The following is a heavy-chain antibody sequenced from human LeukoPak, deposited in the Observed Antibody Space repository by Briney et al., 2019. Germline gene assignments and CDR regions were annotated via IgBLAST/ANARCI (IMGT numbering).Heavy chain of an antibody. J-gene: IGHJ3*02. CDR1: SYTFTSYG. CDR2: ISAYNGNT. CDR3: ARGSYDSSGYYFDAFDI. Sequence: ASVKVSCKASSYTFTSYGISWVRQAPGQGLEWMGWISAYNGNTNYAQKLQGRVTMTTDTSTSTAYMELRSLRSDDTAVYYCARGSYDSSGYYFDAFDIWGQGTMVTVPS. V-gene: IGHV1-18*01. D-gene: IGHD3-22*01.